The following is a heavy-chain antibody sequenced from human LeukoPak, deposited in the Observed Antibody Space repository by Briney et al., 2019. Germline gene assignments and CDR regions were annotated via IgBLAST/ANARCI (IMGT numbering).Heavy chain of an antibody. CDR2: IYTSGST. Sequence: KPSETLSLTCTVSGASVSGSPYYWSWIRQPAGTGLEWIGRIYTSGSTNYNPSLKSRVTMSVDTSKNQFSLKVSSVTAADTAVYYCARGSSSPFDYWGQGTLVTVSS. CDR3: ARGSSSPFDY. D-gene: IGHD6-19*01. CDR1: GASVSGSPYY. V-gene: IGHV4-61*02. J-gene: IGHJ4*02.